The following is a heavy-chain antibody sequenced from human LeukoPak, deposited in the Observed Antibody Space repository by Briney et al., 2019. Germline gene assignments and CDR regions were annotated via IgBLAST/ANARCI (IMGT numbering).Heavy chain of an antibody. V-gene: IGHV3-23*01. CDR2: ITGSGDST. Sequence: GGSLRLSCAASGFTFSSYAMTWVRQAPGKGLEWVSGITGSGDSTFYADSVKGRFTISRDNSKNTLYLQMHSLRAEDTAVYYCAKDYSTIAAAANPLFDSWGQGTLVTVSS. D-gene: IGHD6-13*01. CDR3: AKDYSTIAAAANPLFDS. J-gene: IGHJ4*02. CDR1: GFTFSSYA.